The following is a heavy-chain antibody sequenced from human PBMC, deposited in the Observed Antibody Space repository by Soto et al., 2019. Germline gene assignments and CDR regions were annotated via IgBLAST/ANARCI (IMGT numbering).Heavy chain of an antibody. J-gene: IGHJ4*02. Sequence: QVQLVQSGAEVKRPGSSVKVSCQSSGAAFSTYYFNWVRQAPGQGPEWMGGILPLFGTVDYSQKFQDRVTITADKSTTTVFMQLTSLKSEDTAVYYCASNQAAGQSPNYFDSWGQGTLVTVSS. CDR1: GAAFSTYY. D-gene: IGHD2-8*01. CDR3: ASNQAAGQSPNYFDS. CDR2: ILPLFGTV. V-gene: IGHV1-69*06.